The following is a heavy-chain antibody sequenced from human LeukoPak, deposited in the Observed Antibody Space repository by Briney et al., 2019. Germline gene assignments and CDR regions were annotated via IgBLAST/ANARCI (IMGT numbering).Heavy chain of an antibody. CDR3: ARGRLLNWFDP. V-gene: IGHV4-34*01. Sequence: PSETLSLTCAVYGGSFSGYYWSWIRQPPGKGLEWIGEIDHSGSTNYSPSLKSRVTISVDTSKNQFSLKLSSVTAADTAVYYCARGRLLNWFDPWGQGTLVTVSS. CDR2: IDHSGST. CDR1: GGSFSGYY. J-gene: IGHJ5*02.